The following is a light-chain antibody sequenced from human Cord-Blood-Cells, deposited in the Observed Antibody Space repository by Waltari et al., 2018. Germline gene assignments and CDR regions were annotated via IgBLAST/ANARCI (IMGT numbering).Light chain of an antibody. Sequence: EIVLTQSPATLSLSPGARATLSCRASQRVSSYLAWYQQKPGQAHRLLIYDASNRATGIPARFSSSGSGTVFTLTISSLQPADFAVYYCQQRSNWPPAFGGGTKLEIK. V-gene: IGKV3-11*01. J-gene: IGKJ4*01. CDR3: QQRSNWPPA. CDR1: QRVSSY. CDR2: DAS.